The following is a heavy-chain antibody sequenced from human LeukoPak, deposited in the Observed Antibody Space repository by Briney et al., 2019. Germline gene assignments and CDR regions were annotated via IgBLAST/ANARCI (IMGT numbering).Heavy chain of an antibody. V-gene: IGHV3-21*01. CDR1: GFTFSSYS. J-gene: IGHJ4*02. D-gene: IGHD4-17*01. Sequence: PGGSLRLSCAASGFTFSSYSMNWVRQAPGKGLEWVSSISSSGSYIYYADSVKGRFTISRDNAKNSLYLQMNSLRAEDTAVYYCARVPTTVPSGGFDYWGQGTLVTVSS. CDR2: ISSSGSYI. CDR3: ARVPTTVPSGGFDY.